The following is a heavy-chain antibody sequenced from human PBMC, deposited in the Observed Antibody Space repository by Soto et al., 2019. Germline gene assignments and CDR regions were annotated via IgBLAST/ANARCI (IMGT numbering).Heavy chain of an antibody. J-gene: IGHJ4*02. V-gene: IGHV4-30-4*01. D-gene: IGHD5-18*01. CDR1: GGPVTSDEDY. CDR3: ATESGSTYGYFDH. CDR2: ISNSGST. Sequence: SETLSLTCTVSGGPVTSDEDYWTWIRLAPGKGLEWIGYISNSGSTGYNPSLKTRLSMSVDRSKNHFTLRLTSVTAADPAVYFCATESGSTYGYFDHWGQGTQVTVSS.